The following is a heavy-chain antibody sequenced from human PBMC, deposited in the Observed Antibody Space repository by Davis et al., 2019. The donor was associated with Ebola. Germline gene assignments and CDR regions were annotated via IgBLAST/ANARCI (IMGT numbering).Heavy chain of an antibody. CDR2: IRYDGSNK. D-gene: IGHD6-13*01. Sequence: GESLKISCAASGFTFSSYGMHWVRQAPGKGLEWVAFIRYDGSNKYYADSVKGRFTISRDNSKNTLYLQMNSLRAEDTAVYYCAKDEQLVWGKGTTVTVSS. J-gene: IGHJ6*04. CDR3: AKDEQLV. V-gene: IGHV3-30*02. CDR1: GFTFSSYG.